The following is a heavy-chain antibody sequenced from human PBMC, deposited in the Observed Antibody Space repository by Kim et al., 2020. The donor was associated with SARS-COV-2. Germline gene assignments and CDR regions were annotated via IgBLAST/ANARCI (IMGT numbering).Heavy chain of an antibody. V-gene: IGHV1-69*13. CDR3: ARGVVVVPAAIVPYWFDP. Sequence: SVKVSCKASGGTFSSYAISWVRQAPGQGLEWMGGIIPIFGTANYAQKFQGRVTITADESTSTAYMELSSLRSEDTAVYYCARGVVVVPAAIVPYWFDPWGQGTLVTVSS. D-gene: IGHD2-2*01. CDR2: IIPIFGTA. CDR1: GGTFSSYA. J-gene: IGHJ5*02.